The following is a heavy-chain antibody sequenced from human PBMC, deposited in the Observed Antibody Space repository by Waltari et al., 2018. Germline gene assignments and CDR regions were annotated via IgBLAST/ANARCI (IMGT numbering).Heavy chain of an antibody. D-gene: IGHD6-19*01. CDR1: GGSFSGYY. CDR3: ARGRPGGWHKDRYWYFDL. J-gene: IGHJ2*01. Sequence: QVQLQQWGAGLLKPSETLSLTCAVYGGSFSGYYWSWIRQPPGKGLEWIGEINHSGSTTYTPSLKSRVTISVDTSKNQFSLKLSSVTAADTAVYYCARGRPGGWHKDRYWYFDLWGRGTLVTVSS. V-gene: IGHV4-34*01. CDR2: INHSGST.